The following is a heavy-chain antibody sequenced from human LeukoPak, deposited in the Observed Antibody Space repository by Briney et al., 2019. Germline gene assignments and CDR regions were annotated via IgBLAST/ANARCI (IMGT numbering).Heavy chain of an antibody. D-gene: IGHD6-19*01. J-gene: IGHJ4*02. Sequence: PGGSLRLSCAASGFTFSSYTMNWVRQAPGKGLEWVSGISASGGSTYYADSVKGRFTISRDNAKNSLYLQMNSLRSDDTAVYYCAREEGMAVAAYFDYWGQGTLVTVSS. CDR1: GFTFSSYT. CDR3: AREEGMAVAAYFDY. CDR2: ISASGGST. V-gene: IGHV3-23*01.